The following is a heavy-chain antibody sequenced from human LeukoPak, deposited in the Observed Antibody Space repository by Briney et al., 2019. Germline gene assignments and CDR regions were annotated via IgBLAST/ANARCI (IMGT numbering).Heavy chain of an antibody. CDR3: ARDLDFWAAYYFDY. Sequence: PGESLRLSCAASGFTFSSYSMNWVRQAPGKGLEWVSYISSSSSTIYYADSVKGRFTISRDNAKNSLYLQMNSLRAEDTAVYYCARDLDFWAAYYFDYWGQGTLVTVSS. V-gene: IGHV3-48*01. D-gene: IGHD3-3*01. CDR2: ISSSSSTI. CDR1: GFTFSSYS. J-gene: IGHJ4*02.